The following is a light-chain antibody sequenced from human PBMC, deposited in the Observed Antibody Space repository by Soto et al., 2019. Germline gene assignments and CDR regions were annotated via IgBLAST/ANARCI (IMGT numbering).Light chain of an antibody. J-gene: IGLJ2*01. CDR1: SSDLGCYNY. V-gene: IGLV2-14*01. CDR2: QVS. Sequence: QSALTQPASVSGSPGQSITMSCTGTSSDLGCYNYVSWYQQHPGKAPKLMIYQVSNRPSGVSNRFSGSKSGNTASLTISGLQAEDEADYYCSSYTGGNSVLFGGGTKLTVL. CDR3: SSYTGGNSVL.